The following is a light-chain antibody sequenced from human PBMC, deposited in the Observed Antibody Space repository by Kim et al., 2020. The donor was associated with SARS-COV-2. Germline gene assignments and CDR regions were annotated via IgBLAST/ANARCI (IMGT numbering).Light chain of an antibody. J-gene: IGLJ3*02. CDR2: QDS. Sequence: SYELTQPPSVSVSPGQTASITCSGDKLGDEYACWYQQKPGQSPVLVIYQDSKRPSGIPERFFGSNSGNTATLTISGTQAMDEADYYCQAWDSSTEVFGGGTQLTVL. CDR3: QAWDSSTEV. CDR1: KLGDEY. V-gene: IGLV3-1*01.